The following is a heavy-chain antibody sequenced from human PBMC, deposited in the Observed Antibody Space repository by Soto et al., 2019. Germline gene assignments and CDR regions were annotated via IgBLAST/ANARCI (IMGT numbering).Heavy chain of an antibody. CDR1: GGSISSYY. D-gene: IGHD3-9*01. CDR2: IYYSGST. CDR3: ARAPNFDWSDYYYYYYMDV. V-gene: IGHV4-59*01. Sequence: SETLSLTCTVSGGSISSYYWSWIRQPPGKGLEWIGYIYYSGSTNYNPSLKSRVTISVDTSKNQFSLKLSSVTAADTAVYYCARAPNFDWSDYYYYYYMDVWGKGTTVTVSS. J-gene: IGHJ6*03.